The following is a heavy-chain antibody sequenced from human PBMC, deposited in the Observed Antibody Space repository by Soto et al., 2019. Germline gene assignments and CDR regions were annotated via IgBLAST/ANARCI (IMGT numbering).Heavy chain of an antibody. D-gene: IGHD6-13*01. Sequence: PSQTLSLTCVISGDSVSSNSAAWNWIRQSPSRGLEWLGKTYYRSKWYYDYAVSVESRITFNPDTSKNQFSLHLNSVTPEDTAVYYCARYSSPLGQYAFDIRSKGTMVTVSS. CDR3: ARYSSPLGQYAFDI. V-gene: IGHV6-1*01. CDR2: TYYRSKWYY. J-gene: IGHJ3*02. CDR1: GDSVSSNSAA.